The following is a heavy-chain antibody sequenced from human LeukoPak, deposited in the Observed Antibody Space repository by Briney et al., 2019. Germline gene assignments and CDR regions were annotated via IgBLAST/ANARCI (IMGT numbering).Heavy chain of an antibody. V-gene: IGHV1-46*01. J-gene: IGHJ3*02. CDR3: ARLSQQTFDI. CDR1: GYTFTTYY. Sequence: ASVKVSCKASGYTFTTYYMHWVRQAPGQGLEWMGIIDPSGGSTSYAQKFQSRVTMTRDTSTSTVYMELSSLRSDDTAVYYCARLSQQTFDIWGQGTLVTVSS. CDR2: IDPSGGST.